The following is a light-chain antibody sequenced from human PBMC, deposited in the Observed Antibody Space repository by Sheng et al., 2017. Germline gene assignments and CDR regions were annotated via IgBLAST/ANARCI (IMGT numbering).Light chain of an antibody. J-gene: IGKJ2*03. CDR2: RAS. CDR3: QQYNGFSYS. Sequence: DIQMTQSPSTLSASIGDRVTITCRASQSISSWLAWYQQKPGKAPKLLIYRASGLQSGVPSRFSGSGSGTEFTLTISSLQPDDFASYHCQQYNGFSYSFGQGTKLEIK. V-gene: IGKV1-5*03. CDR1: QSISSW.